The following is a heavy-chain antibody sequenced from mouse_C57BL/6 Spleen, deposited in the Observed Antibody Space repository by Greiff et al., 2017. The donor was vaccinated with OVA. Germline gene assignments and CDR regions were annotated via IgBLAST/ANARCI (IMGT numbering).Heavy chain of an antibody. CDR1: GFTIKDYY. D-gene: IGHD6-1*01. J-gene: IGHJ3*01. Sequence: VQLQQSGAELVKPGASVKLSCTASGFTIKDYYMHWVKQRPEQGLEWIGRIDPADGETKYAPQFQGKSTITADTSSNTAYLLLSSLASEDTAVYCCTRGVGRFAYWGQGTLVTVSA. V-gene: IGHV14-2*01. CDR3: TRGVGRFAY. CDR2: IDPADGET.